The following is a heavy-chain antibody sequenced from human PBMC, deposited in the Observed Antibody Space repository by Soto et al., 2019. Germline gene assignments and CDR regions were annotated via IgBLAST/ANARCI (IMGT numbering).Heavy chain of an antibody. J-gene: IGHJ6*02. CDR2: ISSNGGST. CDR3: VKGQSSSWFHYYYYGMDV. CDR1: GFTFSSYA. Sequence: GGSLRLSCSASGFTFSSYAMHWVRQAPGKGLEYVSAISSNGGSTYYADSVKGRFTISRDNSKNTLYLQMSSLRAEDTAVYYCVKGQSSSWFHYYYYGMDVWGQGTTVTVSS. D-gene: IGHD6-13*01. V-gene: IGHV3-64D*06.